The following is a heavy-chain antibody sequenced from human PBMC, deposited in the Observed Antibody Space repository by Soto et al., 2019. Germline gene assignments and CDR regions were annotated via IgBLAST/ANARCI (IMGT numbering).Heavy chain of an antibody. J-gene: IGHJ4*02. CDR3: AKDAVPGPPDYFDF. V-gene: IGHV3-30*04. CDR1: GFTVSAYE. CDR2: IASGGRHQ. Sequence: GGSLRLSCVGSGFTVSAYEIHWVRQAPGKGLDWVAVIASGGRHQFYTDSVRGRFTISRDDSKNTVYLQMNNLTPQDAAIYYCAKDAVPGPPDYFDFWGQGTLVTVSS. D-gene: IGHD6-19*01.